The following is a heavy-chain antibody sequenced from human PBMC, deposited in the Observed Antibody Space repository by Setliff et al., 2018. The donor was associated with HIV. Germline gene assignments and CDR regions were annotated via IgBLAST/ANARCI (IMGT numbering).Heavy chain of an antibody. CDR2: IYYSGST. Sequence: SETLSLTCTVSGGSISSHYWSWIRQPPGKGLEWIGYIYYSGSTYYNPSLKSRVTVSVDTSNNQFSLKLTSVTAADTAMYYCARRGDSSGYYDAFDVWGQGTKVTVSS. V-gene: IGHV4-59*11. D-gene: IGHD3-22*01. CDR1: GGSISSHY. CDR3: ARRGDSSGYYDAFDV. J-gene: IGHJ3*01.